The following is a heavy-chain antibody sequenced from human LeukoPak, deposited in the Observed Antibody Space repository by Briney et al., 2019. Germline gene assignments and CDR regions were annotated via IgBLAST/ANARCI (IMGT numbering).Heavy chain of an antibody. CDR2: ISGSSSYI. D-gene: IGHD6-19*01. CDR3: ARDQTSVAGTGCNWFDP. CDR1: GFTFSSYS. J-gene: IGHJ5*02. Sequence: GGSLRLSCAASGFTFSSYSMNWVRQAPGKGLEWVSSISGSSSYIYYADSVKGRFTISRDNAKKSLYLQMNSLRAEDTAVYYCARDQTSVAGTGCNWFDPWGQGTLVTVSS. V-gene: IGHV3-21*01.